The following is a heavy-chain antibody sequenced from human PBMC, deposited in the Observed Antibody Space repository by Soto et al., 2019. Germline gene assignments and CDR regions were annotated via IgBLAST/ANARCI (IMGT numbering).Heavy chain of an antibody. CDR2: ISSSSSYT. Sequence: GGSLRLSCAASGFTFSDYYMSWIRQAPGKGLEWVSYISSSSSYTNYADSVKGRFTISRDNAKNSLYLQMNSLRAEDTAVYYCARAADSVPRHYYFDYWGQGTLVTVSS. J-gene: IGHJ4*02. CDR1: GFTFSDYY. V-gene: IGHV3-11*05. D-gene: IGHD2-15*01. CDR3: ARAADSVPRHYYFDY.